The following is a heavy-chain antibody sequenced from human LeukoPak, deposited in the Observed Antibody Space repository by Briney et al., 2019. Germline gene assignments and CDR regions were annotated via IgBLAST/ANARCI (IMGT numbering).Heavy chain of an antibody. D-gene: IGHD1-26*01. CDR2: ISGSGDTT. CDR1: GFTFSSCV. J-gene: IGHJ4*02. V-gene: IGHV3-23*01. CDR3: VKDRVGTWEPIDY. Sequence: GGSLRLSCAASGFTFSSCVMSWVRQAPGKGMEWVSAISGSGDTTYYAESVRGRFTISRDISKNTLYLQMNSLRVEDTAVYYCVKDRVGTWEPIDYWGQGTLVTVSS.